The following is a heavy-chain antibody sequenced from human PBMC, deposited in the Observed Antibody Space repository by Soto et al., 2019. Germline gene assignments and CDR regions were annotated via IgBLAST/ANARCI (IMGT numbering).Heavy chain of an antibody. CDR1: GFTLSHFW. D-gene: IGHD3-3*01. Sequence: GGSLRLSCSASGFTLSHFWMSWVRQVPGKGLEWVADINLDGSEKNYVDSVRGRFTLSRDNAQNSVYLQMNSLRVEDTAVYYCARESNMATVFAVVIQGWIGSWGQGTLVTVSS. CDR2: INLDGSEK. V-gene: IGHV3-7*03. CDR3: ARESNMATVFAVVIQGWIGS. J-gene: IGHJ5*01.